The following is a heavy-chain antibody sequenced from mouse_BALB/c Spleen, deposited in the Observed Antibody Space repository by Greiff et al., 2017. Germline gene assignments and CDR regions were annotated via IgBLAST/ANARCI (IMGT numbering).Heavy chain of an antibody. J-gene: IGHJ2*01. Sequence: DVQLVESGGGLVKPGGSLKLSCAASGFAFSSYDMSWVRQTPEKRLEWVAYISSGGGSTYYPDTVKGRFTISRDNAKNTLYLQMSSLKSEDTAMYYCARHVSGSFDYWGQGTTLTVSS. CDR1: GFAFSSYD. D-gene: IGHD6-2*01. CDR3: ARHVSGSFDY. V-gene: IGHV5-12-1*01. CDR2: ISSGGGST.